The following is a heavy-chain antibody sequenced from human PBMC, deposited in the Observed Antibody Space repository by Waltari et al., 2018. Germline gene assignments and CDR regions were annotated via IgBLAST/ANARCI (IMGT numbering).Heavy chain of an antibody. CDR3: ASGGCEGNGVCSAFDI. CDR1: GGSISSSSYY. CDR2: IYYSGST. V-gene: IGHV4-39*07. J-gene: IGHJ3*02. D-gene: IGHD2-8*01. Sequence: QLQLQESGPGLVKPSETLSLTCTVSGGSISSSSYYWGWIRQPPGKGLEWIGSIYYSGSTYYNPSLKSRVTISVDTSKNQFSLKLSSVTAADTAVYYCASGGCEGNGVCSAFDIWGQGTMVTVSS.